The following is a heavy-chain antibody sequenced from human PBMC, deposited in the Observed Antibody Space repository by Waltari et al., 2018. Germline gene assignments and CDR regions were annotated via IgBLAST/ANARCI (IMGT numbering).Heavy chain of an antibody. CDR1: GFTFGSYG. D-gene: IGHD1-7*01. Sequence: QVQLVESGGGVVQPGRSLRLSCAASGFTFGSYGMHWIRKTPGKGLEWVAVIWYDGSNKYDADSVKGRFTISRDNSKNTLYLQMNSLRAEDTAVYYCARDTGTTWSTGDFDYWGQGTLVTVSS. J-gene: IGHJ4*02. CDR3: ARDTGTTWSTGDFDY. CDR2: IWYDGSNK. V-gene: IGHV3-33*01.